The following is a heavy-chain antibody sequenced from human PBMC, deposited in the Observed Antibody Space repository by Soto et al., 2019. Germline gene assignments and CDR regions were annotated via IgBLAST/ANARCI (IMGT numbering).Heavy chain of an antibody. J-gene: IGHJ4*02. CDR3: ARPYCSGSSCYSPPDY. D-gene: IGHD2-15*01. CDR2: IYPGDSDT. V-gene: IGHV5-51*01. Sequence: GESLKSSCKGSGYSFASYWIGWVRQMPGKGLEWMGIIYPGDSDTRYSPSFQGQVTISADNSITTTYLQWGSLKASDTAMYYCARPYCSGSSCYSPPDYWGQGTLVTVSS. CDR1: GYSFASYW.